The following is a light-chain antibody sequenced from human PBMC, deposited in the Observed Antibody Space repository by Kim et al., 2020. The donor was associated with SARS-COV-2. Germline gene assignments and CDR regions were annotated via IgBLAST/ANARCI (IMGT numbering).Light chain of an antibody. J-gene: IGKJ2*01. Sequence: EIVLTQSPGTLSLSPGERATLSCRASQSVSSSYLVWYQQKPGQAPRLLIYDASSRATGIPDRFSGSGSGTDFTLTISRLEPEDFAVYYCQQYGSSPYTFGQGTKLEI. V-gene: IGKV3-20*01. CDR2: DAS. CDR1: QSVSSSY. CDR3: QQYGSSPYT.